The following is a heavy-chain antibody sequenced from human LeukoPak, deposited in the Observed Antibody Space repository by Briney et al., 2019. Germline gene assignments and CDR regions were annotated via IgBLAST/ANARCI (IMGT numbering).Heavy chain of an antibody. V-gene: IGHV3-21*01. D-gene: IGHD1-7*01. CDR2: ISSSSSYI. Sequence: GGSLRLSCAASGFTFSSNSMNWVRQAPGKGLEWVSSISSSSSYIYYADSVKGRFTISRDNAKNSLYLQMNSLRAEDTAVYYCARDWNYIHYYYYMDVRGKGTTVTVSS. CDR1: GFTFSSNS. J-gene: IGHJ6*03. CDR3: ARDWNYIHYYYYMDV.